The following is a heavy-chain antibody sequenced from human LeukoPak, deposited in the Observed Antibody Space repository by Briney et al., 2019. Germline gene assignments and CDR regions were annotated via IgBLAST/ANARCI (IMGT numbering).Heavy chain of an antibody. D-gene: IGHD6-19*01. CDR2: ISGRGANT. Sequence: PGGSLRLSCAASGFTFTNYAINWVRQAPGKGLEWVSAISGRGANTYYADSVKGRFTISRDNSKNTLYLQMNSLRAEDTAVYYCATGYSSGPFDYWGQGTLVTVSS. J-gene: IGHJ4*02. V-gene: IGHV3-23*01. CDR1: GFTFTNYA. CDR3: ATGYSSGPFDY.